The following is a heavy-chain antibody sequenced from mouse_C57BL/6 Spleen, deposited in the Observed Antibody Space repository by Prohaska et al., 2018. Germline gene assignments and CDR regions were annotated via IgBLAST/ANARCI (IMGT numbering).Heavy chain of an antibody. Sequence: HGKSLEWIGYINPNNGGTSYNQKFKGKATLTVNKSSSTAYMELRSLTSEDSAVYYCARSYYYGSSLNWYFDVWGTGTTVTVSS. D-gene: IGHD1-1*01. CDR2: INPNNGGT. V-gene: IGHV1-22*01. CDR3: ARSYYYGSSLNWYFDV. J-gene: IGHJ1*03.